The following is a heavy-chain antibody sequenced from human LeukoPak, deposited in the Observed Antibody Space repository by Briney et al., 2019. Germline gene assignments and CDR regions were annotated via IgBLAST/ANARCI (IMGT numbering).Heavy chain of an antibody. CDR2: INHSGST. J-gene: IGHJ6*02. CDR1: GGSISSYY. D-gene: IGHD2-15*01. V-gene: IGHV4-34*01. Sequence: SETLSLTCTVSGGSISSYYWSWIRQPPGKGLEWIGEINHSGSTNYNPSLKSRVTISVDTSKNQFSLKLSSVTAADTAVYYCARGSPIVVVVAATRGSYYYGMDVWGQGTTVTVSS. CDR3: ARGSPIVVVVAATRGSYYYGMDV.